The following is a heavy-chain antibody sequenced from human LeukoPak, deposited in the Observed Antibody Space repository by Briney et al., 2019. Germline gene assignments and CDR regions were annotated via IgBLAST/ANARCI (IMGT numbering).Heavy chain of an antibody. CDR2: INHSGST. V-gene: IGHV4-34*01. J-gene: IGHJ4*02. CDR1: GGFFSGYY. CDR3: ARDPIYDYVWGSSFDY. D-gene: IGHD3-16*01. Sequence: PSETLSLTCAVYGGFFSGYYWSWIRQPPGKGLEWIGEINHSGSTNYNPSLKSRVTISVDTSKNQFSLKLSSVTAADTAVYYCARDPIYDYVWGSSFDYWGQGTLVTVSS.